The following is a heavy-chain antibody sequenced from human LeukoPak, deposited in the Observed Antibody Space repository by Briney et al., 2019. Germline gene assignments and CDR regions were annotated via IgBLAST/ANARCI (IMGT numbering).Heavy chain of an antibody. V-gene: IGHV4-61*02. CDR1: GRSISSGSYY. D-gene: IGHD3-10*01. J-gene: IGHJ4*02. CDR3: ARRARGSYLYYFDY. Sequence: SETLSLTCTVSGRSISSGSYYWSWIRQPAGKGLEWIGRIYTSGSTNYNPSLKSRVTISVDTSTNQSSLKLSCVTAADTAVYYCARRARGSYLYYFDYWGQGTLVTVSS. CDR2: IYTSGST.